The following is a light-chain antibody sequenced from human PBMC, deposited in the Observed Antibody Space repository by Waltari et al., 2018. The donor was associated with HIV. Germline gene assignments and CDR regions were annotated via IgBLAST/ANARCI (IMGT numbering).Light chain of an antibody. CDR2: VYS. Sequence: QSVLTQPPSVSGAPGQRVTISCTGSSSNIGAGYDVQWYQQLPGTAPKPLIYVYSNRPSGVPDRFSGSKSGTSASLAITGLQAEDEADYYCQSYDSSLSGSVFGGGTKLTVL. V-gene: IGLV1-40*01. CDR3: QSYDSSLSGSV. CDR1: SSNIGAGYD. J-gene: IGLJ3*02.